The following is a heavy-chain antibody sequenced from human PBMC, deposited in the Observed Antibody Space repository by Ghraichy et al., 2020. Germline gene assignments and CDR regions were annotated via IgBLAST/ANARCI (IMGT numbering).Heavy chain of an antibody. CDR3: AKFDGYNVLDQ. CDR1: GFTFSSYP. J-gene: IGHJ4*02. Sequence: GSLRLSCKASGFTFSSYPMNWVRQAPGKGLEWVSAIIASGSTTYYADSVKGRLTISRDNSKNTLYLQMNSLRAEDTALYYCAKFDGYNVLDQWGQGTLVTVSS. V-gene: IGHV3-23*01. D-gene: IGHD5-24*01. CDR2: IIASGSTT.